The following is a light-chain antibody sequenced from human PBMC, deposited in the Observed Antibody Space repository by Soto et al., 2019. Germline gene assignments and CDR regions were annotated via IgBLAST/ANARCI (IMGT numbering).Light chain of an antibody. V-gene: IGLV1-44*01. J-gene: IGLJ1*01. CDR3: AAWDDSLNGRYV. Sequence: QSVLTQPPSASGTPGQRVTISCSGSSSNIGTYTVNWYQQFPGTAPKLLIYNNDQRPSGVPDRFSGFKYGTTASLAISGLQPEDEADYYCAAWDDSLNGRYVFGAGTKVTVL. CDR1: SSNIGTYT. CDR2: NND.